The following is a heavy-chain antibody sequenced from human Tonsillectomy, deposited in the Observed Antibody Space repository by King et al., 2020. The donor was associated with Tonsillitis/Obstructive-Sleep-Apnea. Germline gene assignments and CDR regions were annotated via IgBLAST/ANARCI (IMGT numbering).Heavy chain of an antibody. CDR1: GGSFSGHY. Sequence: QVQLQQRGAGLLKPSETLSLTCAVYGGSFSGHYWSWISQPPGKGLEWIGEMNHSGSTNYNPSLKSRVTISVDTSKNQFSLKLSSVTAADTAVYYCAGVVVAADAFDIWGQGTMVTVSS. V-gene: IGHV4-34*01. D-gene: IGHD2-15*01. J-gene: IGHJ3*02. CDR2: MNHSGST. CDR3: AGVVVAADAFDI.